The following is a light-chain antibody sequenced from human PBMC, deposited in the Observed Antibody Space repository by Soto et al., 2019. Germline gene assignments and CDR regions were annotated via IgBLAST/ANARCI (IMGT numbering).Light chain of an antibody. V-gene: IGKV3-20*01. CDR3: QQYGSSLFT. J-gene: IGKJ3*01. CDR2: GAS. CDR1: QSVSSSY. Sequence: EIVLTQSPGTLSLSPGERATLSCRASQSVSSSYLAWYQQKPGQAPRLLIYGASSRATGIPDRFSGSGSGTDLTLNISRLEPEDFAVYSCQQYGSSLFTFGPGTKVDIK.